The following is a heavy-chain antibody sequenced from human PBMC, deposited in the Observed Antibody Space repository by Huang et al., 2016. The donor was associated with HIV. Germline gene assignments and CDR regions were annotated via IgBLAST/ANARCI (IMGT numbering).Heavy chain of an antibody. V-gene: IGHV1-18*01. CDR2: SSPYNGNT. CDR3: ARVEMSTIDNWFDP. D-gene: IGHD2-15*01. CDR1: GYTFKRYG. Sequence: QVQLVQSRAKVKKPGASVNVSCKASGYTFKRYGITWVRQAPGQGLEWMGWSSPYNGNTKSAQKLQGRLIMTTDTSTNTAYMELRRLTSDDTAMYFCARVEMSTIDNWFDPWGQGTLFIVSS. J-gene: IGHJ5*02.